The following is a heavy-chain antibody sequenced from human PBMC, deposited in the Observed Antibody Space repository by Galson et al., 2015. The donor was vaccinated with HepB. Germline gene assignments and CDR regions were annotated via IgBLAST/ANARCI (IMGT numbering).Heavy chain of an antibody. V-gene: IGHV3-30-3*01. CDR3: ARDPPHLYYYYYNMDV. CDR2: ISYDGGSK. D-gene: IGHD2-2*02. Sequence: SLRLSCAASGFTFSSYAMHWVRQAPGKGLEWVAVISYDGGSKYYADSVKGRFTISRDNSKNTLYLQMNSLRAEDTAVYYSARDPPHLYYYYYNMDVWGQGTTVTVSS. CDR1: GFTFSSYA. J-gene: IGHJ6*02.